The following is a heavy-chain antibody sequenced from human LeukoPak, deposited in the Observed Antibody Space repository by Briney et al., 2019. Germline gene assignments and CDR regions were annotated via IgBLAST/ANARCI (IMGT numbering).Heavy chain of an antibody. Sequence: SVKVSCKASGGTFSSYAISWVRQAPGQGLEWMRRIIPILGIANYAQKFQGRVTITADKSTSTAYMELSSLRSEDTAVYYCARDPSTSVIAAAGTVYWYFDLWGRGTLVTVSS. CDR2: IIPILGIA. V-gene: IGHV1-69*04. CDR1: GGTFSSYA. J-gene: IGHJ2*01. CDR3: ARDPSTSVIAAAGTVYWYFDL. D-gene: IGHD6-13*01.